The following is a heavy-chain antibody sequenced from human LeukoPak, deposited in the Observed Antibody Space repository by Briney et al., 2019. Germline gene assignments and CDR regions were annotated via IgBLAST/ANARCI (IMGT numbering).Heavy chain of an antibody. D-gene: IGHD1-26*01. V-gene: IGHV3-30*02. CDR3: AKDPVTYSGSLRIDY. CDR2: IRFDGTNK. Sequence: GGSLRLSCAVSGFTFSTFGMHWVRQTPGKGLESVAFIRFDGTNKYYADSVKGRFTVSRGNSKNTLYLQMSSLRAEDTAVYYCAKDPVTYSGSLRIDYWGQGTLVTVSS. CDR1: GFTFSTFG. J-gene: IGHJ4*02.